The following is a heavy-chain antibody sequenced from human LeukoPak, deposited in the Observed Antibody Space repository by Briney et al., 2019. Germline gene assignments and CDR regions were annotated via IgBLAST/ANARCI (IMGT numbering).Heavy chain of an antibody. J-gene: IGHJ6*02. CDR3: ARGGSSGYYLYYYYGMDV. V-gene: IGHV1-8*01. D-gene: IGHD3-22*01. Sequence: ASVKVSCKASGYTFTSYDINWVRQATGQGLEWMGWMNPNSGNTGYAQKFQGRVTMTRNTSISTAYMELSSLRSEDTAVYYCARGGSSGYYLYYYYGMDVWGQGTTVTVSS. CDR1: GYTFTSYD. CDR2: MNPNSGNT.